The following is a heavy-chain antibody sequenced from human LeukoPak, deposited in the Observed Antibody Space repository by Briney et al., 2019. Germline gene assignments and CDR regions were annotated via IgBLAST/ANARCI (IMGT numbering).Heavy chain of an antibody. D-gene: IGHD3-3*01. J-gene: IGHJ4*02. V-gene: IGHV3-21*01. CDR2: ISSSSSYI. CDR1: GFTFSSYS. CDR3: ARVGSNDFWSGFIDY. Sequence: GGSLRLSCAASGFTFSSYSMNWVRQAPGKGLEWVSSISSSSSYIYYADSVKGRFTISRDNAKNSLYLQMNSLRAEDTAVYYCARVGSNDFWSGFIDYWGQGTLVTVSS.